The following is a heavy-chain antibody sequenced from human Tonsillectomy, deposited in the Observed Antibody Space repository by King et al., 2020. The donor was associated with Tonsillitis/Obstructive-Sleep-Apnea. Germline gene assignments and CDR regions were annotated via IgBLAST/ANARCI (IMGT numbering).Heavy chain of an antibody. V-gene: IGHV4-59*01. J-gene: IGHJ3*02. CDR1: CGSIRSSS. Sequence: PSAPLSLPCPVSCGSIRSSSWRWIRQPPGPVLACIVSLSSSGGPNSHPSLQRRGPLSGATSKNQFSLKLSSVTAADTAVSYCAREGAVMNAFDSWGQGTRVT. D-gene: IGHD2-8*01. CDR3: AREGAVMNAFDS. CDR2: LSSSGGP.